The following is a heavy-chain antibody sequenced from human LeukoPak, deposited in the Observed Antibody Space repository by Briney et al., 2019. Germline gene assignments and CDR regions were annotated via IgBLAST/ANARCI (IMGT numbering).Heavy chain of an antibody. CDR3: ARSAAGTRGSYYYYYYMDV. Sequence: AGGSLRLSCAASGFTFSDYYMSWIRQAPGKGLEWVSYISSSGSTIYYADSVKGRFTISRDNAKNSLYLQMNSLRAEDTAVYYCARSAAGTRGSYYYYYYMDVWGKGTTATVSS. J-gene: IGHJ6*03. CDR2: ISSSGSTI. D-gene: IGHD6-13*01. CDR1: GFTFSDYY. V-gene: IGHV3-11*01.